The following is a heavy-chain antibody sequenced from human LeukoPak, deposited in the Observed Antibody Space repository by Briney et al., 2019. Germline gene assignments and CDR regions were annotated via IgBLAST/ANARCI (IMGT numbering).Heavy chain of an antibody. Sequence: SETLSLTCTVSGGSLSSYFWSWIRQPPGKGLEWIGYIHNSATTNCNPSLKSRVTISLDTAKNQFSLKLTSVTAADTAVYFCARSRGGFGDYGSWFDSWGQGTLVTVSS. V-gene: IGHV4-59*12. CDR1: GGSLSSYF. CDR3: ARSRGGFGDYGSWFDS. D-gene: IGHD4-17*01. CDR2: IHNSATT. J-gene: IGHJ5*01.